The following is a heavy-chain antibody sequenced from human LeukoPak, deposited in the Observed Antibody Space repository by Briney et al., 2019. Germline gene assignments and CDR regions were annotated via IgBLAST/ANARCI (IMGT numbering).Heavy chain of an antibody. J-gene: IGHJ5*02. Sequence: GESLKISCKGSGYSFTSYWIGWVRQMPGKGLEWMGIIYPGDSDTRYSPSVQGQVTISADKSISTAYLQWSSLKASDTAMYYCARMYYDFWSGSGFDPWGQGTLVTVSS. CDR2: IYPGDSDT. CDR3: ARMYYDFWSGSGFDP. V-gene: IGHV5-51*01. D-gene: IGHD3-3*01. CDR1: GYSFTSYW.